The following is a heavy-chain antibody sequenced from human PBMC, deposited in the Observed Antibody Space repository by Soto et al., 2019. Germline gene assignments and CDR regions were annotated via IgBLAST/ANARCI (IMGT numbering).Heavy chain of an antibody. J-gene: IGHJ4*02. CDR1: GFTFSNAW. D-gene: IGHD2-15*01. V-gene: IGHV3-15*07. CDR2: IKSKTDGGTT. CDR3: TTGVDGYCSGGSCYSNDY. Sequence: EVQLVESGGGLVKPGGSLRLSCAASGFTFSNAWMNWVRQAPGKGLEWVGRIKSKTDGGTTDYAAPVKGRFTISRHYSKNTLYLQMNSLKTEDTAVYYCTTGVDGYCSGGSCYSNDYWGQGTLVTVSS.